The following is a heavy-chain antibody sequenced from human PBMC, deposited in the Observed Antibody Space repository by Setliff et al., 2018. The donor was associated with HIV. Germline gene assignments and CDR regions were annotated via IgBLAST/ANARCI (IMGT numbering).Heavy chain of an antibody. Sequence: SEILSLTCTVSLGSISSSYSHYWAWIRQPPGKGLEWIGHIFHTGYSIYSPSLKSRVTMSVDTSKNEFSLKMTSVIAADAAVYFCARLAATYGNHRFDYWGQGVPVTVSS. D-gene: IGHD1-1*01. CDR3: ARLAATYGNHRFDY. J-gene: IGHJ4*02. CDR2: IFHTGYS. V-gene: IGHV4-39*01. CDR1: LGSISSSYSHY.